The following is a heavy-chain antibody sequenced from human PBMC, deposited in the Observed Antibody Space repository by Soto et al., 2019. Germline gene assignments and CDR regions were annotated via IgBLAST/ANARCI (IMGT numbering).Heavy chain of an antibody. CDR2: ISAYNGNT. Sequence: ASVKVSCTASGYTFSTYGINWVRQAPGQGLEWLGWISAYNGNTKYAQRLQDRVTMTTDTSTSTVYMELRSLRSDDSAVYYCARELVERYSSGWYDYWGQGTLVTVSS. V-gene: IGHV1-18*01. D-gene: IGHD6-19*01. J-gene: IGHJ4*02. CDR3: ARELVERYSSGWYDY. CDR1: GYTFSTYG.